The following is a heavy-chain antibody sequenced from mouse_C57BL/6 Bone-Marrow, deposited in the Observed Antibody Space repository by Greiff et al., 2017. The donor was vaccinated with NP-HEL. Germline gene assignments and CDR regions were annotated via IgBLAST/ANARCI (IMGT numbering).Heavy chain of an antibody. Sequence: EVKLVESGGGLVQPGGSLKLSCAASGFTFSDYYMYWVRQTPEKRLEWVAYISNGGGSTYYPDTVKGRFTISRDNAKNTLYLQMSRLKSEDTAMYYCARRWFRRNAMDDWGKGTSVTVSS. J-gene: IGHJ4*01. D-gene: IGHD2-3*01. CDR1: GFTFSDYY. V-gene: IGHV5-12*01. CDR2: ISNGGGST. CDR3: ARRWFRRNAMDD.